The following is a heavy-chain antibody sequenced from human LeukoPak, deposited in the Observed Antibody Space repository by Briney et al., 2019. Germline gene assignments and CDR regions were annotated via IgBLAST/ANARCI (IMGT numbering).Heavy chain of an antibody. CDR2: INHSGST. D-gene: IGHD3-3*01. V-gene: IGHV4-34*01. J-gene: IGHJ2*01. Sequence: PSETLSLTCAVYGGSFSGYYWSWIRQPPGKGPGWIGEINHSGSTNYNPSLKSRVTISVDTSKNQFSLKLSSVTAADTAVYYCARAETIFGYFDLWGRGTLVTVSS. CDR1: GGSFSGYY. CDR3: ARAETIFGYFDL.